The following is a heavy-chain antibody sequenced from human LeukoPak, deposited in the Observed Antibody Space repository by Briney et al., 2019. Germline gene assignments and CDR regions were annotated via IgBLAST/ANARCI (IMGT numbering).Heavy chain of an antibody. CDR2: ISDSGGRT. D-gene: IGHD3-22*01. Sequence: GGSLRLSCAASGITLSNYGMSWVRQAPGKGLEWVAGISDSGGRTNYADSVKGRFTISRHNPKNTLYLQMSSLRAEDAAVYYCAKRGVVIRVILVGFHKEAYYFDSWGQGALVTVSS. J-gene: IGHJ4*02. CDR3: AKRGVVIRVILVGFHKEAYYFDS. V-gene: IGHV3-23*01. CDR1: GITLSNYG.